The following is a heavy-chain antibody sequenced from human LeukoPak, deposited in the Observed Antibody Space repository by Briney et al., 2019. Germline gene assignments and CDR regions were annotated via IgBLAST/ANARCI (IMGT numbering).Heavy chain of an antibody. Sequence: GGSLRLSCAASGFTFDDYGMSWVRQAPGKGLEWVSAISGSGGSTYYADSVKGRFTISRDNSKNTLYLQMNSLRAEDTAVYYCAKAARPENFDYWGQGTLVTVSS. V-gene: IGHV3-23*01. D-gene: IGHD6-6*01. J-gene: IGHJ4*02. CDR3: AKAARPENFDY. CDR1: GFTFDDYG. CDR2: ISGSGGST.